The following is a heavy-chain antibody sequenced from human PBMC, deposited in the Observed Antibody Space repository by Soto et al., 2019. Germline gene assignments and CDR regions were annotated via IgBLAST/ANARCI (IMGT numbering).Heavy chain of an antibody. CDR1: GYNFATYW. Sequence: PGESLKISCKGSGYNFATYWIAWVRQLPGKGPEWVGIIWPGDSDTSYSPSFQGQVTISVDKSISTAYLQWNSLKASDTAMYYCARRGYSYGLDVWGQGTKVTVSS. D-gene: IGHD5-18*01. CDR2: IWPGDSDT. CDR3: ARRGYSYGLDV. V-gene: IGHV5-51*01. J-gene: IGHJ6*02.